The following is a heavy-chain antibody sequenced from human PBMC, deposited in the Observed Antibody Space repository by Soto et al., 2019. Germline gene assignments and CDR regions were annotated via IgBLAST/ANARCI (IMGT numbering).Heavy chain of an antibody. V-gene: IGHV3-7*04. CDR1: GFIFSDYW. CDR3: ARVIAVVGHWGDAFDI. CDR2: IKQDGSEK. J-gene: IGHJ3*02. D-gene: IGHD3-22*01. Sequence: EVQLVESGGGLVQPGGSLRLSCAASGFIFSDYWMSWVRQAPGKGLEWVANIKQDGSEKYYVDSVKGRFTISRDNAKNSLYLQMSSLRAEDTAVYYCARVIAVVGHWGDAFDIWGQGTMVTVSS.